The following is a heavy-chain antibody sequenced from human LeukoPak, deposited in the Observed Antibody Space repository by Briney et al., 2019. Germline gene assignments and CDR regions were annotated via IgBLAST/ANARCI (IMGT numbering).Heavy chain of an antibody. Sequence: GASVKVSCKASGFTFTSSAVQWVRQARGHRLEWIGWIVVGSGNTNYAQKFQERVTITRDMSTSTAYMELSSLRSEDTAVYYCAADGEDSGYYPYYFDYWGQGTLVTVSS. CDR1: GFTFTSSA. V-gene: IGHV1-58*01. CDR3: AADGEDSGYYPYYFDY. J-gene: IGHJ4*02. D-gene: IGHD3-22*01. CDR2: IVVGSGNT.